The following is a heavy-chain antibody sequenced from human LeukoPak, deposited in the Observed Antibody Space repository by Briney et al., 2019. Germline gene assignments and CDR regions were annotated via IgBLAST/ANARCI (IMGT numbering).Heavy chain of an antibody. CDR3: ARGYGSGSYFDY. CDR2: IYYSGST. CDR1: GGSISSYY. V-gene: IGHV4-59*08. J-gene: IGHJ4*02. Sequence: SETLSLTCTLSGGSISSYYWSWIRQPPGKGLEWIGYIYYSGSTNYNPSLKSRVTISVDTSKNQFSLKLSSVTAADTAVYYCARGYGSGSYFDYWGQGTLVTVSS. D-gene: IGHD3-10*01.